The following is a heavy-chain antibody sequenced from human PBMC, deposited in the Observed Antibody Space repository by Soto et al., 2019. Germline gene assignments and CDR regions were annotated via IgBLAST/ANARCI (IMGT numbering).Heavy chain of an antibody. V-gene: IGHV1-69*01. D-gene: IGHD6-6*01. CDR3: ARVPEYSSSSGEGYFDY. CDR2: IIPIFGTA. CDR1: GRTFSSYA. J-gene: IGHJ4*02. Sequence: QVQLVQSGAEVKKPGSSVKVSCKASGRTFSSYAISWVRQAPGQGLEWMGGIIPIFGTANYAQKFQGRVTITADESTSTAYMELSSLRSEDTAVYYCARVPEYSSSSGEGYFDYWGQGTLVTVSS.